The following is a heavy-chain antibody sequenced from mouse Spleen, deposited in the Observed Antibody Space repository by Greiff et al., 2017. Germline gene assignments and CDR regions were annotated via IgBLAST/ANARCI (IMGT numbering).Heavy chain of an antibody. CDR1: GYTFTSYW. CDR3: AREGYDGYFDV. V-gene: IGHV1-64*01. Sequence: QVQLKQPGAELVKPGASVKLSCKASGYTFTSYWMHWVKQRPGQGLEWIGMIHPNSGSTNYNEKFKSKATLTVDKSSSTAYMQLSSLTSEDSAVYYCAREGYDGYFDVWGAGTTVTVSS. J-gene: IGHJ1*01. CDR2: IHPNSGST. D-gene: IGHD2-2*01.